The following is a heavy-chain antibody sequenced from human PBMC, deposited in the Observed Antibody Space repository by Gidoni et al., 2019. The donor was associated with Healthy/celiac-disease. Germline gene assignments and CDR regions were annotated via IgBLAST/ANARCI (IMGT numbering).Heavy chain of an antibody. Sequence: QVQLQESGPGLVKPSQTLSLTCTVSAGSISSGDYYCSWIRQPPGKGLEWIGYIYYSGSTYYNPSLKSRVTISVDTSKNQFSLKLSSVTAADTAVYYCARGLGDYEDWFDPWGQGTLVTVSS. V-gene: IGHV4-30-4*01. CDR1: AGSISSGDYY. D-gene: IGHD4-17*01. CDR2: IYYSGST. J-gene: IGHJ5*02. CDR3: ARGLGDYEDWFDP.